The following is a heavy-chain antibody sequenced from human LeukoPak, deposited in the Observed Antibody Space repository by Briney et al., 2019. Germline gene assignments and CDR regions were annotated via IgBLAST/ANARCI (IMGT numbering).Heavy chain of an antibody. CDR2: ISWNSGSI. CDR3: AKESDTAMPGTTYFDY. D-gene: IGHD5-18*01. CDR1: GFIFNNYA. Sequence: PGGSLRLSCAGSGFIFNNYAMHWVRQPPGKGLEWVSGISWNSGSIDYADSVKGRFTISRDNSKNTLYLQMNSLRAEDTAVYYCAKESDTAMPGTTYFDYWGQGTLVTVSS. V-gene: IGHV3-9*01. J-gene: IGHJ4*02.